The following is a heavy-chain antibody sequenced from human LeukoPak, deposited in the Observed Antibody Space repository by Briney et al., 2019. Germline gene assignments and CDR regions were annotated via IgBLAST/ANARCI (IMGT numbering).Heavy chain of an antibody. D-gene: IGHD2-15*01. CDR2: IKHDGSEK. J-gene: IGHJ4*02. CDR3: ARVMAATASFDY. CDR1: GFSFSYYS. Sequence: PGGSLRLSCAASGFSFSYYSMAWVRQAPGKGLEWVANIKHDGSEKNYVDSVKGRFTISRDNAKNSLYLQMNSLRAEDTAVYYCARVMAATASFDYWGQGTLVTVSS. V-gene: IGHV3-7*01.